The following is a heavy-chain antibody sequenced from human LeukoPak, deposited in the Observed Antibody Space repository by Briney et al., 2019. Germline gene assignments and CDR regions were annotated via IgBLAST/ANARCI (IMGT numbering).Heavy chain of an antibody. CDR3: AKPLIVVVTAIPGFDY. D-gene: IGHD2-21*02. J-gene: IGHJ4*02. V-gene: IGHV3-30*18. CDR2: ISYDGSNK. CDR1: GFTFSSYG. Sequence: GGSLRLSCAASGFTFSSYGMHWVRQAPGKGLEWVAVISYDGSNKYYADSVKGRFTISRDNSKNTLYLQMNSLRAEDTAVYYCAKPLIVVVTAIPGFDYWGQGTLVTVSS.